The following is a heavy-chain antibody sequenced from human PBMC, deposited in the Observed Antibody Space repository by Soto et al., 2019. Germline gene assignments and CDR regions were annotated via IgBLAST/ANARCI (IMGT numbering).Heavy chain of an antibody. CDR1: GGTFSSYA. CDR2: IIPIFGTA. CDR3: AGGYSYGAHYYYYGMDV. V-gene: IGHV1-69*13. J-gene: IGHJ6*02. D-gene: IGHD5-18*01. Sequence: GASVKVSCKASGGTFSSYAISWVRQAPGQGLEWMGGIIPIFGTANYAQKFQGRVTITADESTSTAYMELSSLRSEDTAVYYCAGGYSYGAHYYYYGMDVWGQGTTVTV.